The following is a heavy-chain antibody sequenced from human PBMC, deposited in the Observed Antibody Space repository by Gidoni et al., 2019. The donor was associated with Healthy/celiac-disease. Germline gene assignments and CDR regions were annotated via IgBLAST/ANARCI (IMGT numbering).Heavy chain of an antibody. CDR1: GGSISSSSYY. V-gene: IGHV4-39*01. J-gene: IGHJ4*02. CDR3: ARLRITGIDFDY. D-gene: IGHD1-20*01. CDR2: IYYSGST. Sequence: QLQLQESGPGLVKPSETLSLTCTVSGGSISSSSYYWGWSRQPPGKGLEWIGSIYYSGSTYYNPSLKSRVTISVDTSKNQFSLKLSSVTAADTAVYYCARLRITGIDFDYWGQGTLVTVSS.